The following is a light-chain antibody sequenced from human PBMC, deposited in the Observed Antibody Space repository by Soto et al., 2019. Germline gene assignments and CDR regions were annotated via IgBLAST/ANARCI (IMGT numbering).Light chain of an antibody. CDR3: QQYNRYPWT. Sequence: DIQMTQSPSTLAASVGDRVTITCRASQSISSWLAWYQQKPGKAPKLLIYKASSLESGVPSRFSGSGSGTEFTLNISSLQPDDFATYYCQQYNRYPWTLGQGTKGEIK. CDR2: KAS. V-gene: IGKV1-5*03. CDR1: QSISSW. J-gene: IGKJ1*01.